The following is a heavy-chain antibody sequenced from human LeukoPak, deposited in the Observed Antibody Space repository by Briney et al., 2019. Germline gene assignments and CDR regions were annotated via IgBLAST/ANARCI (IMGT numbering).Heavy chain of an antibody. CDR2: INPNSGGT. V-gene: IGHV1-2*02. Sequence: ASVKVSCKASGYTFTGYYMHWVRQAPGQGPEWMGWINPNSGGTNYAQKFQGRVTMTRDTSISTAYMELSRLRSDDTAVYYCARVDCSSTSCFRSYGMDVWGQGTTVTVSS. CDR3: ARVDCSSTSCFRSYGMDV. D-gene: IGHD2-2*01. CDR1: GYTFTGYY. J-gene: IGHJ6*02.